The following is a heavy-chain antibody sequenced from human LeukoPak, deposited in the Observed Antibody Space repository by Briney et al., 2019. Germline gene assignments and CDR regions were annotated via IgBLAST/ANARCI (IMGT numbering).Heavy chain of an antibody. J-gene: IGHJ4*02. CDR1: GGSFSGYY. Sequence: PSETLSLTCAVYGGSFSGYYWSWIRQPPGRGLEWIGEISHSGSTNYNPSLKSRVTISVDTSKNQFSLKLSSVTAADTAVYYCARKGGRYYDTSGYYYANWGQGTLVTVSS. V-gene: IGHV4-34*01. CDR3: ARKGGRYYDTSGYYYAN. D-gene: IGHD3-22*01. CDR2: ISHSGST.